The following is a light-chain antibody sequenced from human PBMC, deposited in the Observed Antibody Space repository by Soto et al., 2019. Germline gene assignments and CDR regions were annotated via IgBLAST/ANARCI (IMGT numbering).Light chain of an antibody. V-gene: IGKV1-39*01. CDR3: QQSYSTPRWT. Sequence: DIQMTQSPSSLSASVGDRVTITCRASQSISSYLNWYQQKPGKAPKLLIYAASSLQSGVPSRFSVSGSGTDFTLTISSLQPEDFATYYCQQSYSTPRWTFGQGTKVDI. CDR1: QSISSY. J-gene: IGKJ1*01. CDR2: AAS.